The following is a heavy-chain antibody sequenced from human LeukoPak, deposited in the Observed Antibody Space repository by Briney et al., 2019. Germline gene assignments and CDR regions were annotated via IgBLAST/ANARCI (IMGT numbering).Heavy chain of an antibody. D-gene: IGHD3-10*01. CDR1: GFTFSSYG. CDR2: IWYGATNK. Sequence: GRSLRLSCAASGFTFSSYGMHWVRQAPGKGLEWVAVIWYGATNKYYADSVKGRFTISRDNSKNTLYLQMTSLRAEDTAVYYCARDTEELPLLDSWGQGTLVTVSS. J-gene: IGHJ4*02. CDR3: ARDTEELPLLDS. V-gene: IGHV3-33*01.